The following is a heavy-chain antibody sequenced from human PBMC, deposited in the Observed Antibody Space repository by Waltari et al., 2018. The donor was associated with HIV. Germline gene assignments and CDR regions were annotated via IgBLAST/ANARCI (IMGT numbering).Heavy chain of an antibody. CDR2: ISYDGSNK. CDR3: ASLMVVTMVRGVTDYYYGMDV. V-gene: IGHV3-30*03. D-gene: IGHD3-10*01. J-gene: IGHJ6*02. Sequence: WVAVISYDGSNKYYADSVKGRFTISRDNSKNTLYLQMNSLRAEDTAVYYCASLMVVTMVRGVTDYYYGMDVWGQGTTVTVSS.